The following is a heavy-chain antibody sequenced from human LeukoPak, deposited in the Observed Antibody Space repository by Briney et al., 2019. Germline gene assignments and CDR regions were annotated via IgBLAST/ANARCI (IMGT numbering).Heavy chain of an antibody. CDR2: INWNGGST. CDR3: VRATVTSALFYYYFYYMDV. J-gene: IGHJ6*03. D-gene: IGHD4-17*01. V-gene: IGHV3-20*04. Sequence: RPGGSLRLSCAASGFTFDDYGMSWVRQAPGKGLEWVSGINWNGGSTGYADSVKGRFTISRDNAKNSLYLQMNSLRAEDTALYYCVRATVTSALFYYYFYYMDVWGKGTTVTVSS. CDR1: GFTFDDYG.